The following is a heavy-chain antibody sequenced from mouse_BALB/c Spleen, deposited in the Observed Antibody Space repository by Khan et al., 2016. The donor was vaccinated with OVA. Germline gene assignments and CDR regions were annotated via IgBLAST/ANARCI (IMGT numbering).Heavy chain of an antibody. J-gene: IGHJ2*01. D-gene: IGHD1-1*01. CDR3: ARGNYYGYYFDY. CDR1: GYSITSDYA. V-gene: IGHV3-2*02. Sequence: EVQLQESGPGLVKPSQSLSLTCTVTGYSITSDYAWNWIRQFPGNKLEWMGYISYSGVTSYTPSLKSRISITRDTSKNQFFLQLNSVTTEDTATYYCARGNYYGYYFDYGGQGTTLTVSS. CDR2: ISYSGVT.